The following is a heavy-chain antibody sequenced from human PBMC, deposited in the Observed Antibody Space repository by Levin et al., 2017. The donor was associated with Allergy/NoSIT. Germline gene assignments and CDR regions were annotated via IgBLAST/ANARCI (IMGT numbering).Heavy chain of an antibody. CDR2: ISWNSGDI. CDR1: GFTFDDYA. J-gene: IGHJ6*02. D-gene: IGHD3-10*01. Sequence: GGSLRLSCAASGFTFDDYAMHWVQQAPGKGLEWVAIISWNSGDIHYADSVKGRFTISRDNAKNSLHLQMNSLRGDDTAMYYCVKGFGATVPSGMDVWGPGTTVTVSS. CDR3: VKGFGATVPSGMDV. V-gene: IGHV3-9*01.